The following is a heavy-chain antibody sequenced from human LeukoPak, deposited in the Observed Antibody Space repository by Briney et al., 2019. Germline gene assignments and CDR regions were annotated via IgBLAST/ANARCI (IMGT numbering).Heavy chain of an antibody. Sequence: PSETLSLTCTVSGGSISIHYWSWIRQPPGKGLEWIGYIHYSGSTNYNPSLKSRVTISVDTSKNQFSLKLSSVTAADTAVYYCARGYSSGWYVGLHYYYGMDVWGQGTTVTVSS. CDR2: IHYSGST. CDR1: GGSISIHY. CDR3: ARGYSSGWYVGLHYYYGMDV. D-gene: IGHD6-19*01. V-gene: IGHV4-59*11. J-gene: IGHJ6*02.